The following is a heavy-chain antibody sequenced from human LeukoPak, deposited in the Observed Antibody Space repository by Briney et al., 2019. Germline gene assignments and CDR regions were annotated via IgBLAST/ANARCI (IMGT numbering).Heavy chain of an antibody. Sequence: GGSLRLSCVGSGFTFRSHAMSWVRQAPEKGLEFVSGIYENGGTTYYADSVKGRFTISRDNAKNTVYLEMNSLSVEDTATYYCIRDFRSADLWGQGTLVTVTS. D-gene: IGHD5-24*01. CDR3: IRDFRSADL. CDR1: GFTFRSHA. J-gene: IGHJ5*02. CDR2: IYENGGTT. V-gene: IGHV3-23*01.